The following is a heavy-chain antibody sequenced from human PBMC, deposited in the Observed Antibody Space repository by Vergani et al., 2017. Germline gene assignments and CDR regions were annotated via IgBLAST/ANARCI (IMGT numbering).Heavy chain of an antibody. CDR3: ARHRGSGGFFPSSYFYGMDV. CDR1: DSSIMTNPY. V-gene: IGHV4-38-2*01. D-gene: IGHD3-10*01. J-gene: IGHJ6*02. Sequence: QVQLQESGPGLVKPSETLTLTCDVSDSSIMTNPYWGWFRPSPGKGLEWIGFIHHSGDTHYNSSLKSRVSISIVSSSKFSLILTSVTAADTAIYYCARHRGSGGFFPSSYFYGMDVWGHGTTVTVSS. CDR2: IHHSGDT.